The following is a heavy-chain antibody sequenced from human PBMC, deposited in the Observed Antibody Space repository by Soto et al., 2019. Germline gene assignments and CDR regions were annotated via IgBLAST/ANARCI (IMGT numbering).Heavy chain of an antibody. D-gene: IGHD3-3*01. J-gene: IGHJ6*03. Sequence: ASVKVSCKASGYTFTSYYMHWVRQAPGQGLEWMGIINPSGGSTSYAQKFQGRVTMTRDTSTSTVYMELSSLRSEDTAVYYCARAGYGFWSGPASGYMDVWGKGTTVTVSS. V-gene: IGHV1-46*03. CDR3: ARAGYGFWSGPASGYMDV. CDR2: INPSGGST. CDR1: GYTFTSYY.